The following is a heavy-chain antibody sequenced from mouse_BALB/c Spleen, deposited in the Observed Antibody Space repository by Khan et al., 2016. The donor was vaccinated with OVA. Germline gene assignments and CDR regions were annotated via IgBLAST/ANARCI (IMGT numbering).Heavy chain of an antibody. CDR1: GYTFTSYW. CDR2: INPSTGYT. D-gene: IGHD1-1*01. V-gene: IGHV1-7*01. CDR3: ASYYGSSYAMDY. Sequence: QVQLQQSGAELAKPGASVKMSCKASGYTFTSYWMHWVKQRPGQGLEWIGYINPSTGYTEYNQKFKDKATLTADKSSSTAYMQLSSLTSEDYAVYYFASYYGSSYAMDYWGQGTSVTVSS. J-gene: IGHJ4*01.